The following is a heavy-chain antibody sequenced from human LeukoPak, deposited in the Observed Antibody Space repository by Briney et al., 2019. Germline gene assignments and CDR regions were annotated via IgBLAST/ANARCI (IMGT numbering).Heavy chain of an antibody. CDR1: GYSISSGYY. Sequence: SETLSLTCAVSGYSISSGYYWGWIRQPPGKGLEWIGSIYHSGSTYYNPSLKSRVTISVDTSKNQFSLKLSSVTAADTAVYYCARQGASPLEWLTQPFDYWGQGNLVTVSS. CDR3: ARQGASPLEWLTQPFDY. D-gene: IGHD3-3*01. CDR2: IYHSGST. J-gene: IGHJ4*02. V-gene: IGHV4-38-2*01.